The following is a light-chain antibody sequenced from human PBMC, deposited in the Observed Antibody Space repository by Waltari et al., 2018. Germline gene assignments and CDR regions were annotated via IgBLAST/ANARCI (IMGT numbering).Light chain of an antibody. V-gene: IGLV4-69*01. CDR3: QTWGTVIHVV. CDR1: SGHSSYT. J-gene: IGLJ2*01. CDR2: VNSDGSD. Sequence: QLVLTQSPSASASLGASVKLTCTLSSGHSSYTIAWHQQQPEKGTRYLMKVNSDGSDSKGDGIPGLFSGCSAGAERSLTSSSRQSEEEADYYCQTWGTVIHVVVGGGTKLTVL.